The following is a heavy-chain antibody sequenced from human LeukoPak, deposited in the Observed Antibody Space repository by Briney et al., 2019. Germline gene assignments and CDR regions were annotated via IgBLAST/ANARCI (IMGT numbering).Heavy chain of an antibody. J-gene: IGHJ4*02. CDR1: EFSVGSNY. Sequence: PGGSLRLSCAASEFSVGSNYMTWVRQAPGKGLEWISLIYSGGSTYYADSVKGRFTISRDNSKNTLYLQMNSLRAEDTAVYYCARGPGGYHNTGGQGTLVTVS. V-gene: IGHV3-66*01. D-gene: IGHD5-12*01. CDR3: ARGPGGYHNT. CDR2: IYSGGST.